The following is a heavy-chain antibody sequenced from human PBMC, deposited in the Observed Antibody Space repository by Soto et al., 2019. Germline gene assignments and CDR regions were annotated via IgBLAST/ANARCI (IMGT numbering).Heavy chain of an antibody. D-gene: IGHD4-4*01. CDR3: ARDHMTTSYYMDV. CDR1: GGSVSSSSYY. CDR2: VYYSGST. Sequence: SETLSLTCTVSGGSVSSSSYYWGWVRQPPGKGLGWIGSVYYSGSTYYNPSLKSRVTISVDTSKNQFSLKLSSVTAADTAVYYCARDHMTTSYYMDVWGKGTTVTVSS. J-gene: IGHJ6*03. V-gene: IGHV4-39*07.